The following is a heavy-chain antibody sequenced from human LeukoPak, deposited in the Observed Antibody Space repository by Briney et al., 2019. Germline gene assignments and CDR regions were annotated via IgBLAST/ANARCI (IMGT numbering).Heavy chain of an antibody. CDR2: ISSSGDTI. CDR1: GFTFSDYY. V-gene: IGHV3-11*04. CDR3: AREGIWQQLDGYYFDY. Sequence: GGSLRLSCAASGFTFSDYYMSWIRQAPGKGLEWVSYISSSGDTIYYSDSVKGRFTISRDNAKNSLCLQMNSLRAEDTAVYYCAREGIWQQLDGYYFDYWGQGTLVTVSS. J-gene: IGHJ4*02. D-gene: IGHD6-13*01.